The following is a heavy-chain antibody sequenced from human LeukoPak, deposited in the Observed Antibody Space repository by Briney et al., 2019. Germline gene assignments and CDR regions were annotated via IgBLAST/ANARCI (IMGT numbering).Heavy chain of an antibody. V-gene: IGHV3-30*04. D-gene: IGHD6-13*01. Sequence: GGSLRLSCAASGLTFSSYAMHWVRQAPGKGLEWVAVISYDGSNKYYADSVKGRFTISRDNSKNTLYLQMNSLRAEDTAVYYCARSIAATSYYYYYYYMDVWGKGTTVTVSS. J-gene: IGHJ6*03. CDR1: GLTFSSYA. CDR3: ARSIAATSYYYYYYYMDV. CDR2: ISYDGSNK.